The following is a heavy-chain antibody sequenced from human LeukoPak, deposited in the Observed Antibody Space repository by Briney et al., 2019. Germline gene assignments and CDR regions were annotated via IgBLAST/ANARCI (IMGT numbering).Heavy chain of an antibody. D-gene: IGHD6-19*01. J-gene: IGHJ4*02. Sequence: GGSLRLSCAASGFTFDDYAMHWVRQAPGKGLEWVSGISWNSGSIGYADSVKGRFTISRDNAKNSLYLQMDSLQTEDTAVYYCARGVRYSSGWDFDYWGQGTLVTVSS. CDR2: ISWNSGSI. V-gene: IGHV3-9*01. CDR1: GFTFDDYA. CDR3: ARGVRYSSGWDFDY.